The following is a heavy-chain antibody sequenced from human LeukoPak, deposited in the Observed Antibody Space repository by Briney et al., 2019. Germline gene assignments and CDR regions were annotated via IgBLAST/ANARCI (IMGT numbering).Heavy chain of an antibody. Sequence: PGGSLRLSCAAPGFTFSNYAMSWVRQAPGKGLEWVSAISGSGGSTYYADSVKGRFTIFRDNSKNTLYLQMNSLRAEDTAVYYCAKMSLWYGGNSRDAFDIWGQGTMVTVSS. D-gene: IGHD4-23*01. V-gene: IGHV3-23*01. J-gene: IGHJ3*02. CDR2: ISGSGGST. CDR3: AKMSLWYGGNSRDAFDI. CDR1: GFTFSNYA.